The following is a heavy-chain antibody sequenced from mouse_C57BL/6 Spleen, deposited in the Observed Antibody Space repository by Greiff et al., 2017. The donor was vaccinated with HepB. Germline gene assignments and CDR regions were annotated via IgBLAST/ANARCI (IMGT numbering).Heavy chain of an antibody. J-gene: IGHJ1*03. D-gene: IGHD1-1*01. CDR1: GYSFTGYY. CDR3: ARPYYGSSYEKYFDV. V-gene: IGHV1-42*01. Sequence: EVQLQQSGPELVKPGASVKISCKASGYSFTGYYMNWVKQSPEKSLEWIGEINPSTGGTTYNQKFKAKATLTVDKSSSTAYMQLKSLTSEDSAVYYCARPYYGSSYEKYFDVWGTGTTVTVSS. CDR2: INPSTGGT.